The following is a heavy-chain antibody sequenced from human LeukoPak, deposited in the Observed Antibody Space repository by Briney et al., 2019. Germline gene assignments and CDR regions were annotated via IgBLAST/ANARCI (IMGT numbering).Heavy chain of an antibody. CDR1: GYTFTSHD. CDR2: MNPNSGNT. CDR3: ARVNRAFYDSSASDAFNI. V-gene: IGHV1-8*01. Sequence: ASVKVSCKASGYTFTSHDINWVRQATGQGLEWMGWMNPNSGNTGYAQKFQGRVTMTRNTSISTAYMELSSLRSEDTAVYYCARVNRAFYDSSASDAFNIWGQGTMVTVSS. J-gene: IGHJ3*02. D-gene: IGHD3-22*01.